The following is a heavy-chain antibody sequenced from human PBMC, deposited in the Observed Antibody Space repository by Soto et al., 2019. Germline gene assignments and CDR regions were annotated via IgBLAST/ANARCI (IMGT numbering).Heavy chain of an antibody. Sequence: QVQLVQSGAEVKKPGSSVKVSCKASGGTFSSYAISWVRQAPGQGLEWMGGIIPIFGTANYAQKFQGRVTITADESTSTAYVELRSLRSEDTAVYYCARDQANGRRWHYFDYWGQGTLVTVSS. CDR1: GGTFSSYA. CDR3: ARDQANGRRWHYFDY. J-gene: IGHJ4*02. D-gene: IGHD2-15*01. CDR2: IIPIFGTA. V-gene: IGHV1-69*01.